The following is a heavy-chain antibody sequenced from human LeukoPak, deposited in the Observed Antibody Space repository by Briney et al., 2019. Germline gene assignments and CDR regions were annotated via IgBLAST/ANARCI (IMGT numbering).Heavy chain of an antibody. D-gene: IGHD1-26*01. Sequence: SETLSLTCTVSGGSISSYYWSWIRQPPGKGLEWIGYIYHSGSTNYNPSLKSRVTISLDTSKNQFSLKLSSVTAADTAVYYCARGPGVDSGSYNHFDYWGQGTLVIVSS. V-gene: IGHV4-59*01. CDR3: ARGPGVDSGSYNHFDY. CDR2: IYHSGST. CDR1: GGSISSYY. J-gene: IGHJ4*02.